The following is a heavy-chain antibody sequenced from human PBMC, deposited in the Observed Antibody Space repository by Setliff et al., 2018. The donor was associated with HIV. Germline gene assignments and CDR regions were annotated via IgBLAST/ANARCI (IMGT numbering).Heavy chain of an antibody. CDR3: ARSRTSSGYYGVTGYGMDV. CDR2: IFYSGRS. V-gene: IGHV4-39*07. D-gene: IGHD3-22*01. J-gene: IGHJ6*02. Sequence: ASETLSLTCSVSGGSIDSSDYYWGWIRQPPGKGLEWIGSIFYSGRSTYNPSLRSRVTISVDASKNQFSLKVTSVTAADTAVYYCARSRTSSGYYGVTGYGMDVWGQGTTVTAP. CDR1: GGSIDSSDYY.